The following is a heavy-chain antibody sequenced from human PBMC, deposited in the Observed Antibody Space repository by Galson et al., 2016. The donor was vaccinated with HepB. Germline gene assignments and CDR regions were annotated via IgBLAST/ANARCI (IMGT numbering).Heavy chain of an antibody. CDR3: ARVMVDYHYWRNKHKHYYSGMDV. V-gene: IGHV3-11*01. J-gene: IGHJ6*02. D-gene: IGHD3-3*01. CDR1: GITFSDSY. CDR2: ISSSGSTI. Sequence: SLRLSCAASGITFSDSYMTWIRQAPGKGLEWLSYISSSGSTIYYADSVKGRFTISRDNAKSSLYLQMNSLRAEDTAVYYCARVMVDYHYWRNKHKHYYSGMDVWGRGTTVIVSS.